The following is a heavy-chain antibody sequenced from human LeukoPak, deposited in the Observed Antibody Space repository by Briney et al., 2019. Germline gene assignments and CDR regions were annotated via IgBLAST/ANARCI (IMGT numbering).Heavy chain of an antibody. CDR1: GFTFNNYA. CDR3: AKGITMIVVVTPDY. J-gene: IGHJ4*02. D-gene: IGHD3-22*01. V-gene: IGHV3-23*01. CDR2: ISGSGGST. Sequence: GGSLRLSCAASGFTFNNYAMSWVRRAPGKGLEWVSAISGSGGSTYYADSVKGRFTISRDNSKNTLYLQMNSLRAEDTAVYYCAKGITMIVVVTPDYWGQGTLVTVSS.